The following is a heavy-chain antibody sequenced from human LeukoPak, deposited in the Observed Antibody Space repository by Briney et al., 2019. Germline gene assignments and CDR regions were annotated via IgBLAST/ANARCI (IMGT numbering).Heavy chain of an antibody. D-gene: IGHD5-24*01. CDR2: IYNSGST. CDR1: GGSISNYY. J-gene: IGHJ4*02. Sequence: SETLSLTCSVSGGSISNYYWSWIRQPPGKALEWIGYIYNSGSTNYNPSLKSRLTISADTSKNQFSLKLNSVTAADTAVYYCARHGGGYSFDYWGQGTPVTVSS. CDR3: ARHGGGYSFDY. V-gene: IGHV4-59*08.